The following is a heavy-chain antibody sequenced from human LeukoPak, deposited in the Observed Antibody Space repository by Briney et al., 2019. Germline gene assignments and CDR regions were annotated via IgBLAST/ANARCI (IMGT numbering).Heavy chain of an antibody. V-gene: IGHV1-24*01. J-gene: IGHJ6*03. Sequence: ASVKVSCKVSGHTLAEPSMHWVRQAPGKGLEWLGGFDPEKGETVYAQNFQGRVTMTEDVSTDTAYLELSSLRSEDTAVYYCATFPSRFWVGCMDVWGTGTTVTVSS. CDR2: FDPEKGET. CDR3: ATFPSRFWVGCMDV. CDR1: GHTLAEPS. D-gene: IGHD3-3*01.